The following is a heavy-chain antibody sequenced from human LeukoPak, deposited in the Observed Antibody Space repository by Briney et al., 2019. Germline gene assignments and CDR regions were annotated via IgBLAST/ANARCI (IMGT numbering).Heavy chain of an antibody. J-gene: IGHJ4*02. V-gene: IGHV3-23*01. Sequence: GGSLRLSCAASGFTLNRNAISWVRQAPGKGLERVSTIGGSGDKTFYADSVKGRFTISRDNSKNMVHLQMNSLTGEDTALYYCVRRGDASSGWGDHEFWGQGALVTVSS. D-gene: IGHD6-19*01. CDR1: GFTLNRNA. CDR2: IGGSGDKT. CDR3: VRRGDASSGWGDHEF.